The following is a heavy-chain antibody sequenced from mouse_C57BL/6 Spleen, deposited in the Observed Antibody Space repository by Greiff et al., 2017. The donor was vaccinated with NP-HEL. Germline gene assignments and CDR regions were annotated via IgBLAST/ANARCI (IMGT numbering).Heavy chain of an antibody. CDR3: ARDIDYYGSSSFAY. V-gene: IGHV3-6*01. Sequence: EVKLQESGPGLVKPSQSLSLTCSVTGYSITSGYYWNWIRQFPGNKLEWMGYISYDGSNNYNPSLKNRISITRDTSKNQFFLKLNSVTTEDTATYYCARDIDYYGSSSFAYWGQGTLVTVSA. CDR1: GYSITSGYY. CDR2: ISYDGSN. D-gene: IGHD1-1*01. J-gene: IGHJ3*01.